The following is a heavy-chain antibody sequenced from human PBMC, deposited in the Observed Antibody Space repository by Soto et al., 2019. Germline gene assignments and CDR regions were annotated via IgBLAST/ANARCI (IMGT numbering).Heavy chain of an antibody. CDR3: ARVDDSAWYTRDY. Sequence: EVQLVESGGGLVQPGGSLRLSCGASGFTFSNYWMNWVRQAPGKGLEWVANIKQDGSETSYVDSVKGRFTISRDNAKNSLYLQMNSLRVEDTAVYYCARVDDSAWYTRDYWGQGTLVTVSS. CDR2: IKQDGSET. V-gene: IGHV3-7*01. J-gene: IGHJ4*02. D-gene: IGHD6-19*01. CDR1: GFTFSNYW.